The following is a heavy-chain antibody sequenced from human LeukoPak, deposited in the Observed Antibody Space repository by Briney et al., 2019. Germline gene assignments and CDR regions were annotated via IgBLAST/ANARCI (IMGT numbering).Heavy chain of an antibody. J-gene: IGHJ3*02. CDR1: GFTFSNYH. CDR2: ISDTTSSI. Sequence: GGSLRLSRAASGFTFSNYHMNWVRQAPGKGLEWISYISDTTSSIYYADSVKGRFTISRDNGKSSLFLQMNSLRPEDTAVYYCAKSPFDIWGQGTMVTVSS. V-gene: IGHV3-48*01. CDR3: AKSPFDI.